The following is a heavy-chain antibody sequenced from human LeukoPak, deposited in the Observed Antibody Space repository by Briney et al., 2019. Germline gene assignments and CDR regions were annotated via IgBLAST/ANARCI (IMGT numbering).Heavy chain of an antibody. CDR3: ARDTSGSLDY. J-gene: IGHJ4*02. CDR2: ISTSSSYI. V-gene: IGHV3-21*01. D-gene: IGHD1-26*01. Sequence: GGSLRLSCAASGFTFSNYSMNWVRQAPGKGLEWVSSISTSSSYIYYADSLKGRFTISRDNAKNSLYLQMNSLRAEDTAVYYCARDTSGSLDYWGQGTLVTVSS. CDR1: GFTFSNYS.